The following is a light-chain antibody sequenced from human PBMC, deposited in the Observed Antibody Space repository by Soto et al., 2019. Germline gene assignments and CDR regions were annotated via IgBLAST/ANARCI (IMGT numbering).Light chain of an antibody. J-gene: IGLJ3*02. V-gene: IGLV1-40*01. CDR1: SSNIGAGYD. CDR3: QSYDSSLSGWV. Sequence: QSALTQPPSVSGAPGQRVTISCTGSSSNIGAGYDVHWYQQLPETAPKLLIYGNNNRPSGVPDRFPGSKSGTSASLAITGLQAEDEADYYCQSYDSSLSGWVFGGGTKVTVL. CDR2: GNN.